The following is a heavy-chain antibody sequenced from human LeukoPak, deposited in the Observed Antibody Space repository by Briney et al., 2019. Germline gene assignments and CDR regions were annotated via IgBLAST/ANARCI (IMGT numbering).Heavy chain of an antibody. V-gene: IGHV3-66*01. J-gene: IGHJ4*02. Sequence: GGSLRLSCAASGFTVSSNYMSWVRQAPGKGLEWVSVIYSGGSTYYADSVKGRFTISRDNSKNTLYPQMNSLRAEDTAVYYCARGESYSSGWYPGYWGQGTLVTVSS. CDR1: GFTVSSNY. D-gene: IGHD6-19*01. CDR3: ARGESYSSGWYPGY. CDR2: IYSGGST.